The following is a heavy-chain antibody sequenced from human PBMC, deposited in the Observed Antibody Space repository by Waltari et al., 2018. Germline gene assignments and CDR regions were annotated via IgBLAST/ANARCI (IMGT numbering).Heavy chain of an antibody. CDR2: IYHSGST. J-gene: IGHJ3*02. CDR1: GYSISSGYY. CDR3: ARLSGHDAFDI. D-gene: IGHD6-25*01. Sequence: QVQLQESGPGLVKPSETLSLTCAVSGYSISSGYYWGWIRQPPGKGLEWIGGIYHSGSTYYNPSLKSRVTISVDTSKNQFSLKLSSVTAADTAVYYCARLSGHDAFDIWGQGTMVTVSS. V-gene: IGHV4-38-2*01.